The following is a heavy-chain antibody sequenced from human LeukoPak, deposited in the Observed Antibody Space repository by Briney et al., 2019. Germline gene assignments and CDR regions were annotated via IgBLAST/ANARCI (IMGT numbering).Heavy chain of an antibody. J-gene: IGHJ3*02. Sequence: ASVKVSCKASGYTFTNYDINWVRQATGQGLEWMGWMNPNSGNTGYAQKFQGRVTITRNTSISTAYMELSSLRSEDTAVYYCARDRCGDLDAFDIWGQGTMVTVSS. D-gene: IGHD4-17*01. CDR2: MNPNSGNT. CDR3: ARDRCGDLDAFDI. V-gene: IGHV1-8*03. CDR1: GYTFTNYD.